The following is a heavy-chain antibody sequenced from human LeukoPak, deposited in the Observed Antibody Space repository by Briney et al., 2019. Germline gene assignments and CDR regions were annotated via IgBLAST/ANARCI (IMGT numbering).Heavy chain of an antibody. Sequence: EASVKVSCKASGYTFTGYYMHWVRQAPGQGLEWMGWINPNSGGTNYAQKFQGRVTMTRDTSISTAYMELSSLRSEDTAVYYCARAPAYCGGDCYYDYWGQGTLVTVSS. CDR3: ARAPAYCGGDCYYDY. V-gene: IGHV1-2*02. D-gene: IGHD2-21*02. CDR2: INPNSGGT. J-gene: IGHJ4*02. CDR1: GYTFTGYY.